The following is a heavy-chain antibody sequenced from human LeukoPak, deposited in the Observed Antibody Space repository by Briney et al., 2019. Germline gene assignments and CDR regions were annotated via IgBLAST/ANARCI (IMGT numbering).Heavy chain of an antibody. J-gene: IGHJ4*02. V-gene: IGHV4-59*01. CDR3: ARGFRGASFDY. CDR2: IYHSGST. CDR1: GGSMSSYY. Sequence: SETLSLNCSVSGGSMSSYYWSWLRQSPGKRVEWIGYIYHSGSTDYNASLKSRVNISEDKSKKKFSLKVSSATAADTAVYYCARGFRGASFDYWGQGTLVTVSS. D-gene: IGHD1-26*01.